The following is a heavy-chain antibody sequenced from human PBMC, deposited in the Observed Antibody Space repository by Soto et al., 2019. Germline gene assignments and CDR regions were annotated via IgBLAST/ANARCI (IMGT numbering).Heavy chain of an antibody. V-gene: IGHV3-30-3*01. J-gene: IGHJ4*02. D-gene: IGHD2-15*01. Sequence: GGSLRLSCAASGFTFSTFAMHWVRQAPGKGLEWVAVISNDGSRESYADSVKGRFTISRDNSRNILYLQMDSLRVEDTALYSCVRSYSHSWQTFDYWGQGTLVTVSS. CDR1: GFTFSTFA. CDR3: VRSYSHSWQTFDY. CDR2: ISNDGSRE.